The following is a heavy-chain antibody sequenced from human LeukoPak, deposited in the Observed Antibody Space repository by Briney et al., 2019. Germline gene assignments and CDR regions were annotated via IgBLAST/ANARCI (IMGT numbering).Heavy chain of an antibody. D-gene: IGHD3-22*01. CDR1: GGSVSSGSYF. CDR3: ARDRSYYDSSGFYKYAFDI. J-gene: IGHJ3*02. Sequence: SETLSLTSTVSGGSVSSGSYFWSWIRQPPGKGLDWIGHIYYSGSTNYNPSLKSRVTMSVDTSKNQFSLKLSSVTAADTAVYYCARDRSYYDSSGFYKYAFDIWGQGTVVTVSS. V-gene: IGHV4-61*01. CDR2: IYYSGST.